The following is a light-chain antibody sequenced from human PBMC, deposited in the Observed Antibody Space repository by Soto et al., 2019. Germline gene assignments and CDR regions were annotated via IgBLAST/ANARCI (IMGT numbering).Light chain of an antibody. J-gene: IGKJ4*01. CDR2: GAY. Sequence: TQSPSSLSASVGDRVTITCRASQDIAIYLAWYQQRPGQPPTLLIYGAYTRATGIPDRFSGGGSGTEFTLTISSLQSEDFAVYYCQQYNTWPPLTFGGGTTLKIK. CDR1: QDIAIY. V-gene: IGKV3-15*01. CDR3: QQYNTWPPLT.